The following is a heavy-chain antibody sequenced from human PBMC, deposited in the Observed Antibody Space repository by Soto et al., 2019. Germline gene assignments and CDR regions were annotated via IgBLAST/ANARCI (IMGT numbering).Heavy chain of an antibody. CDR3: AKDRTTFGVISQYFFDS. J-gene: IGHJ4*02. Sequence: EVQLLESGGTLVQLGGSLRLSCAASGFTFSNYAMSWVRQAPGKGLEWVSAISSSGRQTYYADSVRGRFTILRDNSKNALYVQMSSLRAGDTAVYYCAKDRTTFGVISQYFFDSWGEGALVAVSS. CDR1: GFTFSNYA. D-gene: IGHD3-3*01. CDR2: ISSSGRQT. V-gene: IGHV3-23*01.